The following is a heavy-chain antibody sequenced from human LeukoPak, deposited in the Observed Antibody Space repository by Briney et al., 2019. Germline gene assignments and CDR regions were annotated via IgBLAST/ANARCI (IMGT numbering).Heavy chain of an antibody. Sequence: SETLSLTCTVSGYSISSGYYWGWIRQPLGKELVWIGSTHHSGRTYHNPSLKSRVTTSVDTSKNQFNLKLSSVTAADTAVYYCARDHDSSNWSLDYWGQGTQVTVSS. CDR3: ARDHDSSNWSLDY. J-gene: IGHJ4*02. D-gene: IGHD6-13*01. V-gene: IGHV4-38-2*02. CDR2: THHSGRT. CDR1: GYSISSGYY.